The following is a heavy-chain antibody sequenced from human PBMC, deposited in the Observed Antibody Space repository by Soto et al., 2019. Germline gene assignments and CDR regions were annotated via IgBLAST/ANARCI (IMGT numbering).Heavy chain of an antibody. CDR1: GYRFISYW. Sequence: PGESLKISCQGSGYRFISYWIVWVRQMPGKGLEWMGIIYPGDSDTRYSPSSQGQVTISADKSISTAYLQWSSLKASDTAMYYCARLSPNYYYGMDVWGQGTTVTVSS. CDR2: IYPGDSDT. V-gene: IGHV5-51*01. CDR3: ARLSPNYYYGMDV. J-gene: IGHJ6*02.